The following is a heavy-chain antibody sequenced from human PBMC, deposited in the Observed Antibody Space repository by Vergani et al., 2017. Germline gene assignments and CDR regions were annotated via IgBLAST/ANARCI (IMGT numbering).Heavy chain of an antibody. D-gene: IGHD6-6*01. Sequence: EVQLLESGGGLVQPGGSLRLSCAASGFTFSSYAMSWVRQAPGKGLEWVSAISGSGGRTYYADSVKGRFTISRDNSKNTLYLQMNSLRAEDTAVYYCAKTLLIGGIAARRFLDGMDVWGQGTTVTVSS. CDR1: GFTFSSYA. V-gene: IGHV3-23*01. J-gene: IGHJ6*02. CDR2: ISGSGGRT. CDR3: AKTLLIGGIAARRFLDGMDV.